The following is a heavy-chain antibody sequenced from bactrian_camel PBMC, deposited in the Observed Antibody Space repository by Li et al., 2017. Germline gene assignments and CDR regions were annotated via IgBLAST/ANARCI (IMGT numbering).Heavy chain of an antibody. V-gene: IGHV3S1*01. Sequence: HVQLVESGGGSVQAGGSLRLSCAASGDTPGSFCMGWIRQAPGKEREAVAGIYTGGSSTWYADAVKGRFTISRDNAKNTLYLQLNSLKTEDTAMYYCGRGYGGGFDRGQGTQVTVS. D-gene: IGHD7*01. J-gene: IGHJ4*01. CDR2: IYTGGSST. CDR1: GDTPGSFC.